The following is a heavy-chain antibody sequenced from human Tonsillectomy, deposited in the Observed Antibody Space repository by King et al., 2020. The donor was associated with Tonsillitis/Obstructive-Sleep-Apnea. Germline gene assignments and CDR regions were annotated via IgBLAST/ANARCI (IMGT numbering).Heavy chain of an antibody. CDR1: GVTFSTYT. J-gene: IGHJ5*02. V-gene: IGHV3-21*01. CDR3: AREGAPSYTTNGPRWFDP. D-gene: IGHD2-2*02. CDR2: ISSSSSDK. Sequence: VQLVESGGGLVKPGGSLRLSCAASGVTFSTYTINWVRQAPGKGLEWGSSISSSSSDKYYADAVQGRFTNSSDNANNSLHLQMNSLTGEDTAVYYCAREGAPSYTTNGPRWFDPWGQGTLVTVSS.